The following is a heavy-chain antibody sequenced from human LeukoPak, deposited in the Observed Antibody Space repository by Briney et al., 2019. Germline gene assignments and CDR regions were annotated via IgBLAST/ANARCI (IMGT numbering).Heavy chain of an antibody. Sequence: SETLSLTCTVSGYSISSGYYWGWIRQPPGKGLEWIGSIYHSGSTYYNPSLKSRVTISVDTSKNQFSLKLSSVTAADTAVYYCAAIKNLWFGELFESSDHWGQGTLVTISS. CDR3: AAIKNLWFGELFESSDH. CDR2: IYHSGST. D-gene: IGHD3-10*01. V-gene: IGHV4-38-2*02. CDR1: GYSISSGYY. J-gene: IGHJ4*02.